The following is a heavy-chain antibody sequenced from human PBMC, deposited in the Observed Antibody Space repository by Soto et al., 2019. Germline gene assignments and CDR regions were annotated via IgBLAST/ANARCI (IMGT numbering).Heavy chain of an antibody. V-gene: IGHV4-39*01. CDR2: IYYSGST. Sequence: QLQLQESGPGLVKPSETLSLTCTVSGGSISSSSYYWGWIRQPPGKGLEWIGSIYYSGSTYYNPSLKRRVTISVDTSKNQFSLKLSSVTAADTAVYYCARPDYEGLDAFDIWGQGTMVTVSS. J-gene: IGHJ3*02. D-gene: IGHD4-17*01. CDR1: GGSISSSSYY. CDR3: ARPDYEGLDAFDI.